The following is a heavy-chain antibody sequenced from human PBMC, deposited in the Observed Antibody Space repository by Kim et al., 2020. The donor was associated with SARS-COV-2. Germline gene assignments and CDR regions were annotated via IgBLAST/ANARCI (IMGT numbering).Heavy chain of an antibody. J-gene: IGHJ3*02. CDR1: GYTFTSYG. V-gene: IGHV1-18*04. CDR2: ISAYNGNT. Sequence: ASVKVSCKASGYTFTSYGISWVRQAPGQGLEWMGWISAYNGNTNYAQKLQCRVTMTTDTSTSTAYMELRSLRSDDTAVYYCARSLRDSSGYYYIGDAFDIWGQGTMVTVSS. D-gene: IGHD3-22*01. CDR3: ARSLRDSSGYYYIGDAFDI.